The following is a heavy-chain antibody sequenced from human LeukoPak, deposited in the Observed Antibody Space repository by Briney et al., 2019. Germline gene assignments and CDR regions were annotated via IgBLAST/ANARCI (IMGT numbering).Heavy chain of an antibody. Sequence: PGGTLRLSCAASGFTFSSYGMSWVRQAPGKGLEWVSAISGGGGSTYYADSVKGRFTISRDNSKNTLYLQMNSLRAEDTAVYYCARIVQWLAAHWGQGTLVTVSS. J-gene: IGHJ4*02. CDR3: ARIVQWLAAH. CDR1: GFTFSSYG. D-gene: IGHD6-19*01. V-gene: IGHV3-23*01. CDR2: ISGGGGST.